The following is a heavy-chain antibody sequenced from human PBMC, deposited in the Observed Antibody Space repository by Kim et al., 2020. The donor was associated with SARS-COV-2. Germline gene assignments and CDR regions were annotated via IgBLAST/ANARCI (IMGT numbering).Heavy chain of an antibody. D-gene: IGHD2-2*01. J-gene: IGHJ4*02. CDR2: GST. CDR3: VGGVPAPDY. V-gene: IGHV3-64D*06. Sequence: GSTYCADSVKGRFTISRDNSKNTLYLQMSSLRAEDTAVYYCVGGVPAPDYWGQGTLVTVSS.